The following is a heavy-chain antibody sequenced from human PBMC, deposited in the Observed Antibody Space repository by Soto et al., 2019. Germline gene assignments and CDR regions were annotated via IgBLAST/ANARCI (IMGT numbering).Heavy chain of an antibody. CDR1: GYTFTSYG. J-gene: IGHJ6*02. V-gene: IGHV1-18*01. CDR2: ISGYNGKT. CDR3: AREEYSSSWSPYYYYGMYV. Sequence: ASVKVSCKASGYTFTSYGITWVRQAPGQGLEWMGWISGYNGKTNYAQKLQGRVTMTTDTSTSTAYMELRSLRSDDTAVYYCAREEYSSSWSPYYYYGMYVWGQGTTVTVSS. D-gene: IGHD6-13*01.